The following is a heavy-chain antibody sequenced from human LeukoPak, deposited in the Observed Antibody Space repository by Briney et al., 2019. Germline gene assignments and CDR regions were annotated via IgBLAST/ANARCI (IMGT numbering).Heavy chain of an antibody. J-gene: IGHJ5*02. CDR1: GGSTSRYY. V-gene: IGHV4-59*01. CDR3: ARGGYSGYAFDR. D-gene: IGHD5-12*01. CDR2: IYYNGSI. Sequence: SETLSLTCTVSGGSTSRYYWSWIRQPPGKGLEWIGNIYYNGSINYKPSLKSRVTISVHTSKNQFSLNLRSLTAADTAVYYCARGGYSGYAFDRWGQGTRVTVSS.